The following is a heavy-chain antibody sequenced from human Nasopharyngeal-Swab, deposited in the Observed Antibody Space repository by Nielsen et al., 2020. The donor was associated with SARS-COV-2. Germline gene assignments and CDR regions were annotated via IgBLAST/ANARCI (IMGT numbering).Heavy chain of an antibody. CDR3: ARDSYYDILTGRDYYYYYGMDV. CDR1: GFTFSSYW. J-gene: IGHJ6*02. CDR2: IKQDGSEK. V-gene: IGHV3-7*01. D-gene: IGHD3-9*01. Sequence: GGSLRLSCAASGFTFSSYWMSWVRQAPGKGLEWVANIKQDGSEKYYVDSVKGRFTISRDNAKNSLYLQMNSLRAGDTAVYYCARDSYYDILTGRDYYYYYGMDVWGQGTTVTVSS.